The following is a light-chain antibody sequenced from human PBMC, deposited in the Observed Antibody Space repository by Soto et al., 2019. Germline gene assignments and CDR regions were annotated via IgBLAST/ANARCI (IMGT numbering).Light chain of an antibody. CDR1: SSNIGAGYD. Sequence: QSVLTQPPSVSGAPGQRVTISCTGSSSNIGAGYDVHWYQQLPGTAPKLLIYGNNNRPSGVPDRFSDSKSGTSASLAITGLQAEDEADYYCQSYDSSLSGAYVFGTGTKLTVL. V-gene: IGLV1-40*01. J-gene: IGLJ1*01. CDR2: GNN. CDR3: QSYDSSLSGAYV.